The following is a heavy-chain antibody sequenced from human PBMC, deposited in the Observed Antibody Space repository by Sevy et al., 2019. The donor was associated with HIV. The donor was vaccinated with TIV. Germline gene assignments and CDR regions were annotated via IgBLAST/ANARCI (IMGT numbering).Heavy chain of an antibody. Sequence: SETLSLTCTVSGGSITDKKYYWAWIRQPPGKGLEWIGSISYGGSTYYNPSLQSRVTLSVDTCKNQFSLKLSSVPAADTAKYYCARRVAAAGQGNEYFQHWGRGTLVTVSS. CDR3: ARRVAAAGQGNEYFQH. CDR2: ISYGGST. CDR1: GGSITDKKYY. V-gene: IGHV4-39*01. J-gene: IGHJ1*01. D-gene: IGHD6-13*01.